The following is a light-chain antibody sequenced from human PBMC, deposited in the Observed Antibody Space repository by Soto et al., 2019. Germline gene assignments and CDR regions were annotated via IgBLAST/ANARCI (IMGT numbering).Light chain of an antibody. CDR3: FSCRSRSSHV. CDR2: GVT. CDR1: SSDVGAYNS. J-gene: IGLJ1*01. V-gene: IGLV2-14*01. Sequence: QSALTQPASVSGSPGQSITISCTGTSSDVGAYNSVSWYQQYPGKAPKLMIYGVTNRPSGVSNRFSGSKTGNTASLTISGLQAEDEADYYCFSCRSRSSHVFGTGTKLTVL.